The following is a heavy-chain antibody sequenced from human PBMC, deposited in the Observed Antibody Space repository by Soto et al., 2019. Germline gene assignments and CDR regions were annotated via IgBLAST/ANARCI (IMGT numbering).Heavy chain of an antibody. V-gene: IGHV1-8*01. J-gene: IGHJ3*01. Sequence: VQLVQSGAEVKKPGASVKVSCKTSGYTFTSYDITRVRQATGQGLEWMGWMNPNSGNTVYAQKFRGRFTTTRNTSISTAYMELSSLRSEDTAVYYCARERASGACELWGQGTRVTVSS. D-gene: IGHD1-26*01. CDR1: GYTFTSYD. CDR2: MNPNSGNT. CDR3: ARERASGACEL.